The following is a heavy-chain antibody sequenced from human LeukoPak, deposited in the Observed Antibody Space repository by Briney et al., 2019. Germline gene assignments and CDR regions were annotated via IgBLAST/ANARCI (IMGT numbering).Heavy chain of an antibody. J-gene: IGHJ4*02. Sequence: PSETLSLTCAVYGGSFSGYYWSWTRQPPGKGLEWIGEINHSGSTNYNPSLKSRVTISVDTSKNQFSLKLSSVTAADTAVYYCARGGGLAAAGIGYWGQGTLVTVSS. D-gene: IGHD6-13*01. CDR1: GGSFSGYY. V-gene: IGHV4-34*01. CDR3: ARGGGLAAAGIGY. CDR2: INHSGST.